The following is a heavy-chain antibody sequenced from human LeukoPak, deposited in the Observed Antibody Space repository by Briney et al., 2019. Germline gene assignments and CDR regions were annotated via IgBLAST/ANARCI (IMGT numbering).Heavy chain of an antibody. CDR1: GFTFSSYW. Sequence: GGSLRLSCAASGFTFSSYWMSWVRQAPGKGLEWVANIKQDGSEKYYVDSVKGRFTISRDNAKNSLYLQMNSLRAEDTAVYYCARDSIGLYYYGSGSYWGQGTLVTVSS. J-gene: IGHJ4*02. CDR3: ARDSIGLYYYGSGSY. D-gene: IGHD3-10*01. CDR2: IKQDGSEK. V-gene: IGHV3-7*01.